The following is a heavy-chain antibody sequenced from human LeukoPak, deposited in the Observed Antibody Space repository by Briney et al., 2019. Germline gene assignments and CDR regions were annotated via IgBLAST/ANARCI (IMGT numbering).Heavy chain of an antibody. CDR2: IIPIFGTA. CDR1: GGTFSSYA. J-gene: IGHJ3*02. Sequence: SVKVSCKASGGTFSSYAISWVRQAPGQGLEWMGRIIPIFGTANYAQKFQGRVTITTDESTSTAYMELSRLRSDDTAVYYCARFLSQSGSFDIWGQGTMVTVSS. CDR3: ARFLSQSGSFDI. V-gene: IGHV1-69*05. D-gene: IGHD3-10*01.